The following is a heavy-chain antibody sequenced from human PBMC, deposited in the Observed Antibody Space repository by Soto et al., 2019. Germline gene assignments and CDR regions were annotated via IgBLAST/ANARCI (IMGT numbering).Heavy chain of an antibody. CDR3: AKDVGQLLVRNYGMDG. V-gene: IGHV3-30*18. Sequence: QVQLVESGGGVIQPGTSLSLSCGSSGFTFRSFGMYWVRQAPGKGLEWVAVVSYDGNHKYYADSVKGRFTVSRDNAKNMPYLQMNSLRGEDPAVYSCAKDVGQLLVRNYGMDGWVQGTTVTVSS. CDR1: GFTFRSFG. J-gene: IGHJ6*02. D-gene: IGHD6-13*01. CDR2: VSYDGNHK.